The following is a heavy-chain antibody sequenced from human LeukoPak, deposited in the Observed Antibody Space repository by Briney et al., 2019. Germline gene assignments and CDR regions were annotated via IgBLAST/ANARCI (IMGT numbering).Heavy chain of an antibody. V-gene: IGHV1-69*05. CDR1: GGTFSSYA. CDR3: ARVNCGGDCYSDRGAFDI. D-gene: IGHD2-21*02. CDR2: IIPIFGTA. J-gene: IGHJ3*02. Sequence: ASVKVSCKASGGTFSSYAISWVRQAPGQGLEWMGGIIPIFGTANYAQKFQGRVTITRNTSISTAYMELSSLRSEDTAVYYCARVNCGGDCYSDRGAFDIWGQGTMVTVSS.